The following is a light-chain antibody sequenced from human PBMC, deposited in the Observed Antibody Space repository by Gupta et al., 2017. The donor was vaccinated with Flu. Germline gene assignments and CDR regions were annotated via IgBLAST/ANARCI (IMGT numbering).Light chain of an antibody. CDR1: SSNIGNNY. CDR3: GTLYSSLMV. Sequence: QSVLSQPPSVSAAPGQKVTISCSGSSSNIGNNYVSWYQQLPGTAPKLLIYKNRKRPSGIPDRCSGSKSGTSATLSIDGLQTGDEADYYCGTLYSSLMVFGGGTKLTVL. J-gene: IGLJ3*02. V-gene: IGLV1-51*02. CDR2: KNR.